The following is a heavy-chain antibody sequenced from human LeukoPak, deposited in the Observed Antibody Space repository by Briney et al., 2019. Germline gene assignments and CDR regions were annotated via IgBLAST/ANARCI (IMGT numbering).Heavy chain of an antibody. J-gene: IGHJ4*02. V-gene: IGHV4-59*01. D-gene: IGHD3-10*01. CDR2: IYYSGST. CDR1: GGSISSYY. Sequence: SETLSLTCTVSGGSISSYYWSWIRQPPGKGLEWIGYIYYSGSTNYNPSLKSRVTISVDTSKNQFSLKLSSVTAADTAVYYCAKWVYDSGSYFDYWGQGTLVTVSS. CDR3: AKWVYDSGSYFDY.